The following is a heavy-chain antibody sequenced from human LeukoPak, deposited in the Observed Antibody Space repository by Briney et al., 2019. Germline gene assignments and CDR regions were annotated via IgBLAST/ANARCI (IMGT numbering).Heavy chain of an antibody. J-gene: IGHJ6*03. CDR3: ARDRVGSHYYYYMDV. V-gene: IGHV1-2*02. Sequence: ASVKVSCKASGYTFTGYYMHWVRQAPGQGLEWMGWINPNSGGTNYAQKFQGRVTMTRDTSISTAYMELSRLRSDDTAVYYCARDRVGSHYYYYMDVWGKGTTVTVSS. CDR2: INPNSGGT. D-gene: IGHD2-15*01. CDR1: GYTFTGYY.